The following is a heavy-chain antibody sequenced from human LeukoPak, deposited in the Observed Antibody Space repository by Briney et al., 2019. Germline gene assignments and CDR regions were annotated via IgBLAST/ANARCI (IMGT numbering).Heavy chain of an antibody. CDR2: IIGNGGRT. D-gene: IGHD1-26*01. CDR1: GFTVSSNY. CDR3: AKDRGGGTTPNFDY. Sequence: GGSLRLSCAAPGFTVSSNYLYWVRQAPGKGLEWVSVIIGNGGRTYYADSVKGRFSISRDNSKNTLYLQMNSLRAEDTAVYYCAKDRGGGTTPNFDYWGQGTLVTVST. J-gene: IGHJ4*02. V-gene: IGHV3-23*01.